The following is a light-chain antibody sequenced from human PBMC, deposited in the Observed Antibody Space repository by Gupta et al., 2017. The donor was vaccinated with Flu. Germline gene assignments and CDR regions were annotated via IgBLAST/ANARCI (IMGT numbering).Light chain of an antibody. Sequence: DIVMTQSPDSLAVSLGERATINCKSSQSVLSGSTNKNYLAWYRQKPGQSPKLLIYWASTRESGVPDRFSGSGFGTDFTLTISSLQAEDVALYFCQQYYTTPLTFGGGTKLEI. CDR2: WAS. J-gene: IGKJ4*01. CDR1: QSVLSGSTNKNY. CDR3: QQYYTTPLT. V-gene: IGKV4-1*01.